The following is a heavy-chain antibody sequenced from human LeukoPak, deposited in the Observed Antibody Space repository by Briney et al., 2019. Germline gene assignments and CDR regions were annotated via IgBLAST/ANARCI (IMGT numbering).Heavy chain of an antibody. Sequence: GGSLRLSCAASGFTFSNYWMSWVRQAPEKGLEWVANVKEDGRVKQYMDSMKGRFTISRDNAKNSLYLQMNSLRVEDTAVYYCARDRDDGGFEYWGQGTLVTVYS. CDR1: GFTFSNYW. CDR3: ARDRDDGGFEY. D-gene: IGHD4-23*01. CDR2: VKEDGRVK. J-gene: IGHJ4*02. V-gene: IGHV3-7*01.